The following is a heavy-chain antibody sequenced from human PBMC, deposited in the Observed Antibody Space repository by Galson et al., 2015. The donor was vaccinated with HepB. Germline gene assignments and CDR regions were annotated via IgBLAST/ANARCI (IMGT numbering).Heavy chain of an antibody. Sequence: LRLSCAASGFAFSSYAMSWVRQAPGKGLEGVSAISGSGGSTYYADSVKGRFTISRDNSKNTLYLQMNSLRAEDTAVYYWAKGWEPHGYYFDYWGQGTLVTVSS. CDR2: ISGSGGST. V-gene: IGHV3-23*01. D-gene: IGHD1-26*01. CDR3: AKGWEPHGYYFDY. J-gene: IGHJ4*02. CDR1: GFAFSSYA.